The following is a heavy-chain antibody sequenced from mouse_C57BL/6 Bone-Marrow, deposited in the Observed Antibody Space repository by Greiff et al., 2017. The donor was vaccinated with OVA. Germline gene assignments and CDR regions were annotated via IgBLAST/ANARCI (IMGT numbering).Heavy chain of an antibody. CDR3: TAYYSNYHYYAMDY. CDR1: GFTFSNYW. D-gene: IGHD2-5*01. Sequence: EVKVEESGGGLVQPGGSMKLSCVASGFTFSNYWMNWVRQSPEKGLEWVAQIRLKSDNYATHYAESVKGRFTISRDDSKSSVYLQMNNLRAEDTGIYYCTAYYSNYHYYAMDYWGQGTSVTVSS. V-gene: IGHV6-3*01. CDR2: IRLKSDNYAT. J-gene: IGHJ4*01.